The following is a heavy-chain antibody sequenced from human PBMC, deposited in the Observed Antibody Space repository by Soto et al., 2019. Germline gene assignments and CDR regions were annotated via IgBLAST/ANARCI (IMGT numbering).Heavy chain of an antibody. J-gene: IGHJ3*02. V-gene: IGHV3-15*01. CDR3: TTTRPGTNVFDN. CDR2: IRSKTDGGTT. D-gene: IGHD6-13*01. Sequence: WSLRLSCAASVITFSNAWMSWVRQAPGKGLEYIGRIRSKTDGGTTEYAAPVEGRFTISRDDSKNTLYLQMGGLKTEDTAVYYCTTTRPGTNVFDNWGQGTLVTVSS. CDR1: VITFSNAW.